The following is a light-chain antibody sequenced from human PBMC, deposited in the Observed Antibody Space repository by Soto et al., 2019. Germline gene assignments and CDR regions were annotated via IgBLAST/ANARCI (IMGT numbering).Light chain of an antibody. CDR2: AAS. V-gene: IGKV1D-12*01. CDR3: QQSNSFPFT. J-gene: IGKJ3*01. CDR1: QGISNW. Sequence: DIQMTQSPSSVSASVGDRVSITCRASQGISNWLAWYQQKPGRAPKLLIYAASSLQSGVSSRFSGRGSGTDFTLTISSLQPEDFAPYYCQQSNSFPFTSRPGTKVDIK.